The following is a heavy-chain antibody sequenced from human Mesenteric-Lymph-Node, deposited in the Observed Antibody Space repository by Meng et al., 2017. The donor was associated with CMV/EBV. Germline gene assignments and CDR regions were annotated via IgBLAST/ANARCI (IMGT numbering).Heavy chain of an antibody. D-gene: IGHD3-9*01. Sequence: QVQLVQSGAEVKKPGASVRVSCKASGYTFIDYYINWVRQAPGQGLEWMGRINPKTGGRSYAQNFQGRVTMTADKSTNTAYMELRNLRSDDTAMYYCARDRDTDWYSPFDYWGPGTLVTVSS. CDR1: GYTFIDYY. J-gene: IGHJ4*02. CDR3: ARDRDTDWYSPFDY. V-gene: IGHV1-2*06. CDR2: INPKTGGR.